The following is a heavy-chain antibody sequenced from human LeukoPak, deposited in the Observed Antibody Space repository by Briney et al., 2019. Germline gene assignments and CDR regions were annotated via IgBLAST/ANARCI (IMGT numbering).Heavy chain of an antibody. CDR2: IYHSGST. D-gene: IGHD3-22*01. CDR3: ARAAHYNDSSGFFDY. CDR1: GGSFSSSNW. Sequence: PSGTLSLTCAVSGGSFSSSNWWSWVRQPPGKGLEWIGEIYHSGSTNYNPSLKSRVTISVDKSENQFSLKLSSVTAADTAVYYCARAAHYNDSSGFFDYWGQGTLVTVSS. V-gene: IGHV4-4*02. J-gene: IGHJ4*02.